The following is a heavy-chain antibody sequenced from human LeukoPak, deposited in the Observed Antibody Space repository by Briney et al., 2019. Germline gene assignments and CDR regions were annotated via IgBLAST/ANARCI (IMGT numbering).Heavy chain of an antibody. D-gene: IGHD4-17*01. V-gene: IGHV5-51*01. CDR1: GYSFTGYW. CDR3: ARLSRETTVTTWFDP. CDR2: IYPGDSDT. Sequence: GESLQISCKGSGYSFTGYWIGWVRQMPGKGLEWMGIIYPGDSDTIYGPSFQGQVTISADKSINTAYLQWSSLKASDTAMYYCARLSRETTVTTWFDPWGHGTLVTVSS. J-gene: IGHJ5*02.